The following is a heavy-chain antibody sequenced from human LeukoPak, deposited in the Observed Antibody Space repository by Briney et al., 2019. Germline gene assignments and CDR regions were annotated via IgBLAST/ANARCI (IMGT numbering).Heavy chain of an antibody. D-gene: IGHD3-9*01. J-gene: IGHJ4*01. CDR1: GGSISSYF. CDR3: ARHDIVTGYYHRHFDY. V-gene: IGHV4-59*08. CDR2: MHHSGSA. Sequence: SETLSLTCTVSGGSISSYFWSWVRQSPGKGLEWIGFMHHSGSANSNPSLKSRVTISMDTSKNQFSLKVTSVTAADTAVYYCARHDIVTGYYHRHFDYWGPGTLVTVSS.